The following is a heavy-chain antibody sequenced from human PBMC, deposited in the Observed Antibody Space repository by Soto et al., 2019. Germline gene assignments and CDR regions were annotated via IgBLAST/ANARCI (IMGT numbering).Heavy chain of an antibody. Sequence: SETLSLTCAVSGGSLSSSAYSWSWIRQPPGRGLEWIGFIYQSGSTYYNPALKSRVTMSLDRPKNQFSLKLSSVTAADTAVYYCARELLFYDSDGFSWDDAFDIWGQGTMVTVSS. CDR1: GGSLSSSAYS. J-gene: IGHJ3*02. V-gene: IGHV4-30-2*01. D-gene: IGHD3-22*01. CDR2: IYQSGST. CDR3: ARELLFYDSDGFSWDDAFDI.